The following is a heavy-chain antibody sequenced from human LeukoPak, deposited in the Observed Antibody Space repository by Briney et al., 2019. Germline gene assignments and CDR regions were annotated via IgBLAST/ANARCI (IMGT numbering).Heavy chain of an antibody. CDR2: ISYDGSNK. V-gene: IGHV3-30*18. CDR1: GFTFSSYG. D-gene: IGHD1-26*01. Sequence: GGSLRLSCAASGFTFSSYGMHWVRQAPGKGLEWVAVISYDGSNKYYADFVKGRFTISRDNSKNTLYLQMNSLRAEDTAVYYCAKDQRSGSYIDYWGQGTLVTVSS. CDR3: AKDQRSGSYIDY. J-gene: IGHJ4*02.